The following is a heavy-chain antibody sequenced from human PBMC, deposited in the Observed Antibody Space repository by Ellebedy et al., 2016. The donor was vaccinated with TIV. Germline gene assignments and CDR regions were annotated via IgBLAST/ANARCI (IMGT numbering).Heavy chain of an antibody. Sequence: ASVKVSCXTSGYTFTNYDISWVRQATGQGLEGLGWMNPKSGHTGYAQKFLGRLTLTRNTSVNTAYMELSSLKFEDTAVYYCARRRCCSSTTCKVKTIFGMMTPSPIDTWGRGTLVTVSS. CDR3: ARRRCCSSTTCKVKTIFGMMTPSPIDT. CDR1: GYTFTNYD. CDR2: MNPKSGHT. J-gene: IGHJ5*02. V-gene: IGHV1-8*01. D-gene: IGHD2-2*01.